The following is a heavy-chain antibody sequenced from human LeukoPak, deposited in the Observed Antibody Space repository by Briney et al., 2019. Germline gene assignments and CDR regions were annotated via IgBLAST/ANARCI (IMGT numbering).Heavy chain of an antibody. Sequence: ASVKVSCKVSGYTLTELSMHWVRQAPGKGLEWMGGFDPEDGETIYAQKFQGRVTMTEDTSTDTAYMELSSLRAEDTAVYYCAKDVRITIFGVVSYFDYWGQGTLVTVSS. CDR2: FDPEDGET. D-gene: IGHD3-3*01. CDR1: GYTLTELS. J-gene: IGHJ4*02. CDR3: AKDVRITIFGVVSYFDY. V-gene: IGHV1-24*01.